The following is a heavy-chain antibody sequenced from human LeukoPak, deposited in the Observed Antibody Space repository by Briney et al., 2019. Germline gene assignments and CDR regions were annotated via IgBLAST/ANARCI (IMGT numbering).Heavy chain of an antibody. CDR2: ITKQSDYV. V-gene: IGHV3-21*01. CDR3: ARDSGSYGRYYFDY. J-gene: IGHJ4*02. CDR1: GFRLSDFN. D-gene: IGHD1-26*01. Sequence: GGSLRLSCAASGFRLSDFNMNWVRQAPGKGLEWVSSITKQSDYVYYADSVTVRFTISRDNAKNSLYLQMNSLRAEDTAVYYCARDSGSYGRYYFDYWGQGTLVTVSS.